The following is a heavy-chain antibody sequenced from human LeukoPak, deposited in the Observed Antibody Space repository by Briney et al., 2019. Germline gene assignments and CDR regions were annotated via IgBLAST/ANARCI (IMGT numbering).Heavy chain of an antibody. CDR1: GGSISSYY. D-gene: IGHD4-17*01. V-gene: IGHV4-59*08. Sequence: MTSETLSLTCTVSGGSISSYYWSWIRQPPGKGLEWIGYIYYSGSTNYNPSLKSRVTISVDTSKNQFSLKLSSVTAADTAVYYCARQGFGTTVTPYYFDYWGQGTLVTVSS. CDR3: ARQGFGTTVTPYYFDY. CDR2: IYYSGST. J-gene: IGHJ4*02.